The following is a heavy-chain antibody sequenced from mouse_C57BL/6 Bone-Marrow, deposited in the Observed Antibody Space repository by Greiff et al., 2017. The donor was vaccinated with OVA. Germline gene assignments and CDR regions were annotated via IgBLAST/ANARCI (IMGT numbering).Heavy chain of an antibody. CDR1: GFSLTSYG. J-gene: IGHJ4*01. CDR2: IWRGGST. D-gene: IGHD2-2*01. Sequence: VHLVESGPGLVQPSQSLSITCTVSGFSLTSYGVHWVRQSPGKGLEWLGVIWRGGSTDYNAAFISRLSISKDNSKSQVFFKMNSLQADDTAIYYCARYGYDGGYYAMDYWGQGTSVTVSS. CDR3: ARYGYDGGYYAMDY. V-gene: IGHV2-2*01.